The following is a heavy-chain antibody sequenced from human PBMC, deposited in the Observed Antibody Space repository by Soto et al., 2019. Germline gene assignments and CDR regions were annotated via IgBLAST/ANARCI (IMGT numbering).Heavy chain of an antibody. CDR2: INHSGST. CDR3: ARGRGRVAVTGNTDFDX. V-gene: IGHV4-34*01. CDR1: GGSFSGYY. J-gene: IGHJ4*02. D-gene: IGHD2-21*02. Sequence: PSETLSLTFAVYGGSFSGYYWSWIRQPPGKGLEWILEINHSGSTNYNPSLKSLVTISVDTSKNKFSLKLSSVTAADTAVYYCARGRGRVAVTGNTDFDXWGQATLVTVSX.